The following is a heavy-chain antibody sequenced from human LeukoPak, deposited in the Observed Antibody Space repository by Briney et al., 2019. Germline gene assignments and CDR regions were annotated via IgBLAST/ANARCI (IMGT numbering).Heavy chain of an antibody. V-gene: IGHV4-30-2*01. J-gene: IGHJ3*02. Sequence: SETLSLTCAVSGGSISSGGYSWSWIRQPPGKGLEWIGYIYHSGSTYYNPSLKSRVTISVDTSKNQFSLKLSSVTAADTAVYYCARGPGAFDIWGQGTMVTVSS. CDR1: GGSISSGGYS. CDR3: ARGPGAFDI. CDR2: IYHSGST.